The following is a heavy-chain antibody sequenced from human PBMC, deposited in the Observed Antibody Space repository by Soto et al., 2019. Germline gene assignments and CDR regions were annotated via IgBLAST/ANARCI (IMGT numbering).Heavy chain of an antibody. CDR1: GFTFSSYA. CDR3: ANPATAGAYYYYALEV. D-gene: IGHD6-13*01. Sequence: GGSLRLCCAASGFTFSSYAMSWVRQAPGKGLEWVSAISLSGGSTYYADSVKGRFTISRDNSKNTLYLRMNSLRAEDTAVYYCANPATAGAYYYYALEVWGQGTTVTVSS. J-gene: IGHJ6*02. V-gene: IGHV3-23*01. CDR2: ISLSGGST.